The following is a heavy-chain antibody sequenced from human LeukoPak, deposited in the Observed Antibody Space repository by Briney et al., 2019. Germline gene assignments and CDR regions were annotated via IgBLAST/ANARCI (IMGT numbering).Heavy chain of an antibody. CDR1: GFTFSTYG. Sequence: GRSLRLSCAASGFTFSTYGMHWVRQAPGKGLEWVAVIWSDGSNKYYADSVKGRFTVSRDNSKNTLYLQMNSLRAEDSAVYYCARRRYSVYDFDYWGQGTLVTVSS. CDR3: ARRRYSVYDFDY. CDR2: IWSDGSNK. V-gene: IGHV3-33*01. D-gene: IGHD5/OR15-5a*01. J-gene: IGHJ4*02.